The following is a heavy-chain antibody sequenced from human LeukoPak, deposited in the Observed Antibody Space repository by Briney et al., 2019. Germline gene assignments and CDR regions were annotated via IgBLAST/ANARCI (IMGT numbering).Heavy chain of an antibody. V-gene: IGHV4-59*08. D-gene: IGHD6-13*01. CDR2: IYYSGST. Sequence: PSETLSLTCTVSGGSISSYYWSWIRQPPGKGLEWIGYIYYSGSTNYNPSLKSRVTISVDTSKNQFSLKLSSVTAADTAVYYCARHGQQLAIYYYYGMDVWGQGTTVTVSS. CDR1: GGSISSYY. J-gene: IGHJ6*02. CDR3: ARHGQQLAIYYYYGMDV.